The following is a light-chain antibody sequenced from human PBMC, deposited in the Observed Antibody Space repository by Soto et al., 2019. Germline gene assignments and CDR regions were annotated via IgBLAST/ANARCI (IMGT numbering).Light chain of an antibody. Sequence: QSVLTQPRSVSGSPGQSVTISCTGTSSDVGGYNYVSWYQQHPGKAPKLMIYDVSKRPSGVPDRFSGSKSGNTASLTISGLQAEDEADYYCCSYAGSYTSGYYVFGTGTKVTVL. CDR3: CSYAGSYTSGYYV. CDR2: DVS. CDR1: SSDVGGYNY. V-gene: IGLV2-11*01. J-gene: IGLJ1*01.